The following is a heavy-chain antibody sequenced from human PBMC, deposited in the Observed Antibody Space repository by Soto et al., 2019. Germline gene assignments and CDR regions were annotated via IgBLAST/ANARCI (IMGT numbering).Heavy chain of an antibody. CDR2: ISAHNGNT. Sequence: QVHLVQSGAEVKKPGASVKVSCKGSGYAFTTYGITWVRQAPGQGLEWMGWISAHNGNTNSAQKLQGRVTVTRDTSTSTAYMELRKLRSDDTAVYYCARRTYGDYWGQGAMVTVSS. J-gene: IGHJ4*02. V-gene: IGHV1-18*01. CDR3: ARRTYGDY. D-gene: IGHD4-17*01. CDR1: GYAFTTYG.